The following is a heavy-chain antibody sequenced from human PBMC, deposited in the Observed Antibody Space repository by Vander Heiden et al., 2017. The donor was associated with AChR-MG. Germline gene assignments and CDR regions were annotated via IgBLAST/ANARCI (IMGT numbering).Heavy chain of an antibody. CDR3: ARDLDYGDYGRWFDP. V-gene: IGHV4-30-4*01. D-gene: IGHD4-17*01. Sequence: QVQLQESGPGLVKPSQTLSLTCTVSGGPISSGDYYWSWIRQPPGKGLEWIGYIYYSGSTYYNPSLKSRVTISVDTSKNQFSLKLSSVTAADTAVYYCARDLDYGDYGRWFDPWGQGTLVTVSS. CDR2: IYYSGST. CDR1: GGPISSGDYY. J-gene: IGHJ5*02.